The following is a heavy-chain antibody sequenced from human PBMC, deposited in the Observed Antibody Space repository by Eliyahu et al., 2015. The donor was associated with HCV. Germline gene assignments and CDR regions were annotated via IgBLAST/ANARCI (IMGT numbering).Heavy chain of an antibody. V-gene: IGHV3-23*01. CDR1: GFXFSSYA. Sequence: EVQLLESGGGXVQPGGSLRLSXAASGFXFSSYAMSWVRQAPGKGLEWVSAISGSGGXTYYADSVKGRFTISRDNSKNTLYLQMNSXRAEDTAVYYCAKEVGADYYYYGMDVWGQGTTVTVSS. J-gene: IGHJ6*02. CDR2: ISGSGGXT. CDR3: AKEVGADYYYYGMDV. D-gene: IGHD1-26*01.